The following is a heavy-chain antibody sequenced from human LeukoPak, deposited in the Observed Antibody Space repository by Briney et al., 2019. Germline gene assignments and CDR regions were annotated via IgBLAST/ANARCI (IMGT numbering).Heavy chain of an antibody. CDR3: ARESYGGA. D-gene: IGHD1-26*01. CDR2: IYSSGST. Sequence: PGGSLRLSCAASGFTVTSNSMSWVRQAPGKGLEWASVIYSSGSTHFADSVKGRFSISRDNSKNTLYLLMSSLRLEDTAVYYCARESYGGAWGQGTLVTVSS. CDR1: GFTVTSNS. J-gene: IGHJ4*02. V-gene: IGHV3-53*01.